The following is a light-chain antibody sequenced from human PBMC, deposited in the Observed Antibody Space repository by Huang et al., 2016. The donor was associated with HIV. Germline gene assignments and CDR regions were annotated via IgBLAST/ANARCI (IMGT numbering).Light chain of an antibody. CDR3: QQYYSVPHT. CDR1: QSILYNGDKKIY. CDR2: WAS. V-gene: IGKV4-1*01. J-gene: IGKJ2*01. Sequence: DIVMTQSPDSLPVSLGERATINCRSSQSILYNGDKKIYLAWYQQKPRQPPKLLIYWASTRESGVPDRFSGSGSGREFTLTINDLQAEDVALYDCQQYYSVPHTFGQGTRLEIK.